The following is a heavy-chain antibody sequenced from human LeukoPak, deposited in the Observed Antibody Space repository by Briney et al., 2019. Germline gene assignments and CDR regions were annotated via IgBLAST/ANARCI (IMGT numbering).Heavy chain of an antibody. CDR1: GGSFSGHY. J-gene: IGHJ3*02. V-gene: IGHV4-34*01. D-gene: IGHD3-9*01. Sequence: SETLSLTCAVYGGSFSGHYWSWIRQPPGKGLEWIGEINHSGSTNYNPSLKSRVTISVDTSKNQFSLKLSSVTAADTAVYYCARVRLGHSAFDIWGQGTMVTVSS. CDR2: INHSGST. CDR3: ARVRLGHSAFDI.